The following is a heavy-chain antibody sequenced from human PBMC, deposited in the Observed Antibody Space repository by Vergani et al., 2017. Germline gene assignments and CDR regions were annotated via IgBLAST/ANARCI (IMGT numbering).Heavy chain of an antibody. D-gene: IGHD5-24*01. J-gene: IGHJ6*02. CDR2: IVVGSGNT. Sequence: QLVQSGAEVKKPGTSVKVSCKASGFTFTSSAMQWVRQARGQRLEWIGWIVVGSGNTNYAQKFQERVTITRDMSTSTAYMELSSLRSEDTAVYYCAAVGNVEMATIYGMDVWGQGTTVTVSS. V-gene: IGHV1-58*02. CDR3: AAVGNVEMATIYGMDV. CDR1: GFTFTSSA.